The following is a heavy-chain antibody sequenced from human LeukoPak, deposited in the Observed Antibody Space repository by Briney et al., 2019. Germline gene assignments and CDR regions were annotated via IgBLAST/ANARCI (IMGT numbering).Heavy chain of an antibody. CDR1: GFTFSDYY. J-gene: IGHJ4*02. Sequence: GGFLRLSCAASGFTFSDYYMSWIRQAPGKGLEWVSYISSSGSTIYYADSVKGRFTISRDNAKNSMDLQMNSLRAEDTAVYYCARVWYSGSYPVDYWGQGTLVTVPS. CDR2: ISSSGSTI. V-gene: IGHV3-11*01. D-gene: IGHD1-26*01. CDR3: ARVWYSGSYPVDY.